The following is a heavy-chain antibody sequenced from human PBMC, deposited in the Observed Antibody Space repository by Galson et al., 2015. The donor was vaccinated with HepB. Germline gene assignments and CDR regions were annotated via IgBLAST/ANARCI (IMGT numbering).Heavy chain of an antibody. CDR1: GFTFDDYA. V-gene: IGHV3-9*01. CDR2: ISWNSGSI. CDR3: AKDISRVAAAGTVDYYYYGMDV. J-gene: IGHJ6*02. Sequence: SLRLSCAASGFTFDDYAMHWVRQAPGKGLEWVSGISWNSGSIGYADSVKGRFTISRDNAKNSLYLQMNSLRAEDTALYYCAKDISRVAAAGTVDYYYYGMDVWGQGTTVTVSS. D-gene: IGHD6-13*01.